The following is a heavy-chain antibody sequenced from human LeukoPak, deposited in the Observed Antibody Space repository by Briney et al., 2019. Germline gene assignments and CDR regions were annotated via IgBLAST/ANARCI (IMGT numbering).Heavy chain of an antibody. CDR2: IWYDGSNK. Sequence: VQPGGSLRLSCAASGFTFSNSWMTWVRQAPGKGLEWVAVIWYDGSNKYYADSVKGRFTISRDNSKNTLYLQMNSLRAEDTAVYYCARDRSNGLDYWGQGTLVTVSS. V-gene: IGHV3-33*08. J-gene: IGHJ4*02. CDR1: GFTFSNSW. CDR3: ARDRSNGLDY.